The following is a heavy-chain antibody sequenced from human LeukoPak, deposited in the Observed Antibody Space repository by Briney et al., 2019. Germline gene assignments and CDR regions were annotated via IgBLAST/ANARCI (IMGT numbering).Heavy chain of an antibody. Sequence: GGSLRLSCAASGFTFSSYSMNWLRQAPGKGLEWVSSISSSSSYIYYADSVKGRFTISRDNAKNPLYLQMNSLRAEDTAVYYCARVIKRYQLPKIRYYYGMDVWGQGTTVTVSS. CDR3: ARVIKRYQLPKIRYYYGMDV. D-gene: IGHD2-2*01. CDR1: GFTFSSYS. CDR2: ISSSSSYI. J-gene: IGHJ6*02. V-gene: IGHV3-21*01.